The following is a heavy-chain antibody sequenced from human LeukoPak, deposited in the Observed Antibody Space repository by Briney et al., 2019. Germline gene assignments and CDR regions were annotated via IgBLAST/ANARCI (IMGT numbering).Heavy chain of an antibody. V-gene: IGHV3-23*01. J-gene: IGHJ1*01. CDR2: ISGSGGST. CDR1: GFTFSSYA. Sequence: GGSLRLSCAASGFTFSSYAMSWVRQAPGKGLEWVSAISGSGGSTYYADSVKGRFTISRDNSKNTLYLQMNSLRAEVTAVYYCARTSTVTPYFQHWGQGTLVTVSS. D-gene: IGHD4-17*01. CDR3: ARTSTVTPYFQH.